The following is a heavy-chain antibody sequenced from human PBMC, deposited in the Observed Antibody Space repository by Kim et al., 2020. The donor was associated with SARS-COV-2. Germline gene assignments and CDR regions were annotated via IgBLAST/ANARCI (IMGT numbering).Heavy chain of an antibody. J-gene: IGHJ1*01. D-gene: IGHD3-22*01. CDR3: ARAEDYYDSSGYSAEYFQH. V-gene: IGHV4-34*01. Sequence: SRVTISVDTSKNQFSLKLSSVTAADTAVYYCARAEDYYDSSGYSAEYFQHWGQGTLVTVSS.